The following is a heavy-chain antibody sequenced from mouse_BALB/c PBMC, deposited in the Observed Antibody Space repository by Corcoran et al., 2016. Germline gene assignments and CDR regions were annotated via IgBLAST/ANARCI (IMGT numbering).Heavy chain of an antibody. Sequence: QIKLVQSGPEVMKTGETIKISCKASGCTFTNYGMNWVKQSPGNGLKWMGWINTYTGEPTYADDFKGRFAFSFETSASTSYLQINNLKTEDMATYFCARAPLAYYAMDYWGQGTSVTVSS. V-gene: IGHV9-1*02. CDR2: INTYTGEP. CDR1: GCTFTNYG. CDR3: ARAPLAYYAMDY. J-gene: IGHJ4*01.